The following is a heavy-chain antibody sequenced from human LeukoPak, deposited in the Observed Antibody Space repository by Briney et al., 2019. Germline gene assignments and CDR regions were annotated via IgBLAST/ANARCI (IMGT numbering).Heavy chain of an antibody. Sequence: GESLKISCKCSGYNFTKSWIGWVRQMPGKGLEWMGIIYPGDSDTRYSPSFQGQVTISADKSINTAYLQWSSLRASDTAIYYCARQALSYYYGSGRVIYYYYYYMDVWGTGTTVTVSS. CDR1: GYNFTKSW. D-gene: IGHD3-10*01. J-gene: IGHJ6*03. CDR3: ARQALSYYYGSGRVIYYYYYYMDV. CDR2: IYPGDSDT. V-gene: IGHV5-51*01.